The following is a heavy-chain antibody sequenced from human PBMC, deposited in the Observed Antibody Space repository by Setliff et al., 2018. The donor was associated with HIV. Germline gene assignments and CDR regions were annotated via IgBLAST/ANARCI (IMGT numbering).Heavy chain of an antibody. CDR2: IYTSGST. D-gene: IGHD5-12*01. Sequence: SETLSLTCTVSGGSISSSSYYWSWIRQPAGKGLEWIGHIYTSGSTNYNPSLKSRVTISVDTSKNQFSLNLRSVTAADTAVYYCARGDGYRGNDAYYDSGMDVWGQGITVTVSS. CDR1: GGSISSSSYY. J-gene: IGHJ6*02. CDR3: ARGDGYRGNDAYYDSGMDV. V-gene: IGHV4-61*09.